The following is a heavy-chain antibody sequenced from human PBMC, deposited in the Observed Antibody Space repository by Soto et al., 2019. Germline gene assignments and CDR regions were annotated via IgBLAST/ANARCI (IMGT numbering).Heavy chain of an antibody. V-gene: IGHV5-51*01. CDR2: IYPGDSDT. J-gene: IGHJ6*02. Sequence: PGESLKISCKGSGYSFSSYWIGWVRQMPGKGLEWMGIIYPGDSDTRYNPSLKRRVTISVDTSKNQFSLKLSSVTAADTAVYYCARDDSGSYGMDVWGQGTTVTVSS. D-gene: IGHD1-26*01. CDR1: GYSFSSYW. CDR3: ARDDSGSYGMDV.